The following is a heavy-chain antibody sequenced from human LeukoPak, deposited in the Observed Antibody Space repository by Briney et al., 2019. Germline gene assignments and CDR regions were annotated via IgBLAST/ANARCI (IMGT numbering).Heavy chain of an antibody. J-gene: IGHJ4*02. D-gene: IGHD2-15*01. CDR1: GFTFSSYS. CDR3: ASIAHPFDY. V-gene: IGHV3-21*01. CDR2: ISSSSSYI. Sequence: PGGSLRLSCAASGFTFSSYSMNWVRQAPGKGLEWVLSISSSSSYIYYADSVKGRFTISRDNAKNSLYLQMNSLRAEDTAVYYCASIAHPFDYWGQGTLVTVSS.